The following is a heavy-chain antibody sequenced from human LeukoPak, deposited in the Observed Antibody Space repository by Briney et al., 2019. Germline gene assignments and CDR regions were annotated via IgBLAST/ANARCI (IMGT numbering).Heavy chain of an antibody. D-gene: IGHD3-16*02. CDR2: MLYSGST. V-gene: IGHV4-59*08. Sequence: SETLSLTCTVSGASISNFYWSWIRQAPGQGLEWIGYMLYSGSTNQKPSLRSRVTISVDTSKNQVSLKLSTVTAADTAVYYCARSDIWGSYRFLDYWGQGILVTVSS. J-gene: IGHJ4*01. CDR1: GASISNFY. CDR3: ARSDIWGSYRFLDY.